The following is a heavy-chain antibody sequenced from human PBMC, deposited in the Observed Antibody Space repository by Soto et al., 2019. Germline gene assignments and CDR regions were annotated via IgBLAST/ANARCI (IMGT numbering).Heavy chain of an antibody. CDR2: IYSGGST. Sequence: EVQLVESGGGLIQPGGSLRLSCAASGFTVSSNYMSWVRQAPGKGLEWVSVIYSGGSTYCADSVKGRFTISRDNSKNTLYLQMNSLRAEDTAVYYCARSPMGATYFDYWGQGTLVTVSS. J-gene: IGHJ4*02. CDR1: GFTVSSNY. CDR3: ARSPMGATYFDY. D-gene: IGHD1-26*01. V-gene: IGHV3-53*01.